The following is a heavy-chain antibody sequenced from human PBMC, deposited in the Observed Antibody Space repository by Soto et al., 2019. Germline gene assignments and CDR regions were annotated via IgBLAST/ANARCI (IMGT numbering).Heavy chain of an antibody. V-gene: IGHV4-31*03. CDR3: ARDRYYGPPKDAFDI. CDR2: IYYSGST. CDR1: GGSISSGGYY. D-gene: IGHD3-10*01. Sequence: SETLSLTCTVSGGSISSGGYYWSWIRQHPWKGLEWIGYIYYSGSTYYNPSLKRRVTISVDTSKNQFSLKLSSVTAEDTAVYYCARDRYYGPPKDAFDIWGQGTMVTVSS. J-gene: IGHJ3*02.